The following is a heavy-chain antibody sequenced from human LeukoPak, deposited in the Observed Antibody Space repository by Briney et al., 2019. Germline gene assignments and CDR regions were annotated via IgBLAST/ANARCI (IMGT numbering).Heavy chain of an antibody. J-gene: IGHJ6*03. CDR3: ARQRADYYYFYIDV. CDR2: IYYSETT. Sequence: SETLSLTCTVSGGSITSSNYYWDWIRQPPGKGLEGIGSIYYSETTYDHPSLKSRVTMSIDTSKNQFSLKLSSVTAADSAVYYCARQRADYYYFYIDVWGKGTTVTVS. V-gene: IGHV4-39*01. CDR1: GGSITSSNYY.